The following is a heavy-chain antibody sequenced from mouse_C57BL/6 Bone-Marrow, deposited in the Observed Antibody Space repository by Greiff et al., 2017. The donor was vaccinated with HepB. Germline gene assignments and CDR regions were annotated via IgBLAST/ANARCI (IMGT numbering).Heavy chain of an antibody. Sequence: VMLVESGAELARPGASVKLSCKASGYTFTSYGISWVKQRTGQGLEWIGEIYPRSGNTYYNEKFKGKATLTADKSSSTAYMELRSLTSEDSAVYFCARGQLRLPYFDYWGQGTTLTVSS. CDR1: GYTFTSYG. D-gene: IGHD3-2*02. CDR3: ARGQLRLPYFDY. CDR2: IYPRSGNT. V-gene: IGHV1-81*01. J-gene: IGHJ2*01.